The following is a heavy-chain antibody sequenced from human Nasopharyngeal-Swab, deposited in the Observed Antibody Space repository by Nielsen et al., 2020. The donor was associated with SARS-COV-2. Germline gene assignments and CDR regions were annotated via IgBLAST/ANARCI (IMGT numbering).Heavy chain of an antibody. CDR3: AKGGGTTGTVGLDI. Sequence: GESLKISCAASGFTFSSYDMHWVRQAPGKGLEWVADISYDGSNKYYADSVKGRFTISRDNSKNTLYLQMNSLRAEDTAVYYCAKGGGTTGTVGLDIWGQGTMVTVSS. CDR2: ISYDGSNK. V-gene: IGHV3-30*18. D-gene: IGHD1-1*01. CDR1: GFTFSSYD. J-gene: IGHJ3*02.